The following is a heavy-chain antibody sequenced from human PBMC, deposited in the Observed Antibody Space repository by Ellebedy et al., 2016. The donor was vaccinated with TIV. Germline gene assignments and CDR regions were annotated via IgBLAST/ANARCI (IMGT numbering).Heavy chain of an antibody. CDR3: ARDYYDSGSYGAVSY. Sequence: GESLKISXAASGFTFSSYSMNWVRQAPGKGLEWVSYISSSSSTIYYADSVKGRFTISRDNAKNSLYLQMNSLRAEDTAVYYCARDYYDSGSYGAVSYWGPGTLVTVSS. CDR2: ISSSSSTI. J-gene: IGHJ4*02. D-gene: IGHD3-10*01. V-gene: IGHV3-48*01. CDR1: GFTFSSYS.